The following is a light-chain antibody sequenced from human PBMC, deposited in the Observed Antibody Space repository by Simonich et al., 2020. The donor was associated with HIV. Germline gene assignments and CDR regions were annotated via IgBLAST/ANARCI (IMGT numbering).Light chain of an antibody. CDR1: SGHRSYA. J-gene: IGLJ3*02. V-gene: IGLV4-69*01. CDR3: QTWGTGMAWV. CDR2: VKRDGSH. Sequence: QLVLTQSPSASASLGASVKLTCTLSSGHRSYALAWHQQQPEKGPRYLMKVKRDGSHSKGDGIPDRFAGSSSGAERYLTISSLQSEDEADYYCQTWGTGMAWVFGGGTKLTVL.